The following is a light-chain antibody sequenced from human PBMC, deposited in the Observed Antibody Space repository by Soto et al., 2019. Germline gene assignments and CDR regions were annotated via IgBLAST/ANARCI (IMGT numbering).Light chain of an antibody. Sequence: DIQMTQSPSSLSASVGDRVTITCRASQTISRNLNWYQQKPGKAPTLLIYGASGLQSGVPSRFSGSGSGTDFTLTISSLQPEDFAIYYCQQSYNTPALTFGGGTKVESK. V-gene: IGKV1-39*01. CDR2: GAS. CDR3: QQSYNTPALT. CDR1: QTISRN. J-gene: IGKJ4*01.